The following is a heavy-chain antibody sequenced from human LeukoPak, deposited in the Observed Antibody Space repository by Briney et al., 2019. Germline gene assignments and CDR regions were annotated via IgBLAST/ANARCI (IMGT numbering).Heavy chain of an antibody. CDR1: GFTFSSYS. V-gene: IGHV3-21*01. Sequence: GGSLRPSCAASGFTFSSYSMNWVRQAPGKGLEWVSSISSSSSYIYYADSVKGRFTISRDNAKNSLYLQMNSLRAEDTAVHYCARDWSRYYDILTGYYDFDYWGQGTLVTVSS. J-gene: IGHJ4*02. D-gene: IGHD3-9*01. CDR2: ISSSSSYI. CDR3: ARDWSRYYDILTGYYDFDY.